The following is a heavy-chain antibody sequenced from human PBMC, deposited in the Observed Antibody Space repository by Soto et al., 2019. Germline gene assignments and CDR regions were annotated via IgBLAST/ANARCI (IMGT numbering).Heavy chain of an antibody. CDR2: IYFTGNT. V-gene: IGHV4-39*01. Sequence: SETRSLTCTVSGGSITSSSHFWGWVRQPPGKGLEWIGTIYFTGNTYYTPSLKSRLTMSIDTSKNEFSLRLNSVTAADTAVYYCAGQTFTIAAASYGRSNWFDPWGPGTLVTVSS. J-gene: IGHJ5*02. CDR3: AGQTFTIAAASYGRSNWFDP. D-gene: IGHD6-25*01. CDR1: GGSITSSSHF.